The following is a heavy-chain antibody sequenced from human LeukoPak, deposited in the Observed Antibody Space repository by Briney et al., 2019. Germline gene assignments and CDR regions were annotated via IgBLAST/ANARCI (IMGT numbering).Heavy chain of an antibody. V-gene: IGHV1-8*01. D-gene: IGHD3-22*01. Sequence: ASVKVSCKASGYTFTSYDINWVRQATGQGLEWMGWMNPNSGNTGYAQKFQGRVTMTRNTSISTAYMELSRLRSDDTAVYYCARDYYDSSGYYPPFDYWGQGTLVTVSS. CDR1: GYTFTSYD. CDR3: ARDYYDSSGYYPPFDY. J-gene: IGHJ4*02. CDR2: MNPNSGNT.